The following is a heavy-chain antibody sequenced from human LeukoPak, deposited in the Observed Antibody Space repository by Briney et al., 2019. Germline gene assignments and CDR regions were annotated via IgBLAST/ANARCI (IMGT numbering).Heavy chain of an antibody. Sequence: SVKVSCKASGGTFSSYAISWVRQAPGQGLEWMGGIIPIFGTANYAQKFQGRVTMTRNTSISTAYMELSSLRSEDTAVYYCAIGRYDAPDYWGQGTLVTVSS. V-gene: IGHV1-69*05. J-gene: IGHJ4*02. D-gene: IGHD3-22*01. CDR1: GGTFSSYA. CDR2: IIPIFGTA. CDR3: AIGRYDAPDY.